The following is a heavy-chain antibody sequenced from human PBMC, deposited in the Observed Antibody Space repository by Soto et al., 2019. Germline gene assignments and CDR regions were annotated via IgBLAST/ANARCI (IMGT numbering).Heavy chain of an antibody. CDR3: ARATETILNNWFDP. V-gene: IGHV1-69*13. CDR2: IIPIFGTA. Sequence: RASVKVSCKASGGTFSSYAISWVRQAPGQGLEWMGGIIPIFGTANYAQKFQGRVTITADESTSTAYMELSSLRSEDTAVYYCARATETILNNWFDPWGQGTLVTVSS. CDR1: GGTFSSYA. J-gene: IGHJ5*02.